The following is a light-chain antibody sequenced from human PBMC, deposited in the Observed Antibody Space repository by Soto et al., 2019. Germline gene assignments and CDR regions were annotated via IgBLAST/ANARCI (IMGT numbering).Light chain of an antibody. J-gene: IGKJ1*01. Sequence: EIVLTQSPATLSLSPGERATLSCRASQSVSNYLAWYQHKPGQAPRLLIYGASTRATGIPARFSGSGSGTEFTLTISTLQSEDFGIYYCQQSNNWPWTFGQGTKVDI. V-gene: IGKV3-15*01. CDR1: QSVSNY. CDR2: GAS. CDR3: QQSNNWPWT.